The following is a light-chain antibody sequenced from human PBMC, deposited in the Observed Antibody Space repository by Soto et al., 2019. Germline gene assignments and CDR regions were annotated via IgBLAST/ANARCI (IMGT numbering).Light chain of an antibody. J-gene: IGKJ2*01. V-gene: IGKV3-20*01. CDR3: QHYDGSPRT. CDR2: GVF. CDR1: QTVNSDY. Sequence: ETVLTQSPGTVSLSPGERATLSCRTSQTVNSDYLAWYQQKPGQAPRLLIYGVFNRATGIPDRFSGSGSGTYFTLTISGLEPEDSALYYCQHYDGSPRTFGQGTNLDI.